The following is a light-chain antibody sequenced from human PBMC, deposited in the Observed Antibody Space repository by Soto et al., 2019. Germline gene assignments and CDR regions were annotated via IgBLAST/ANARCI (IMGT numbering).Light chain of an antibody. CDR1: QSVGSN. CDR2: GAS. V-gene: IGKV3-11*01. CDR3: QQRNYWQVT. J-gene: IGKJ5*01. Sequence: EVVMTQSPANLSVSPGETATLSYRASQSVGSNLAWYQQKPGQAPRLLIYGASSRATGIPDRFSGSGSETDFTLTISSLEPEDFAICHCQQRNYWQVTFGQGTRLEIK.